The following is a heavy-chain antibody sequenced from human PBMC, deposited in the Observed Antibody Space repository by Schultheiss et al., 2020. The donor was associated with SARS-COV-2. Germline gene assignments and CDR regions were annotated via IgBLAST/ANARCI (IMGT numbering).Heavy chain of an antibody. Sequence: SETLSLTCTVSTGSISTGDYYWSWIRQPPGKGLEWIGYIYYSGSTYYNPSLKSRVTISVDTSKNQFSLKLSSVTAADTAVYYCARARTYYDFWSGYPFLDYWGQGTLVTVSS. D-gene: IGHD3-3*01. CDR2: IYYSGST. CDR1: TGSISTGDYY. V-gene: IGHV4-30-4*01. J-gene: IGHJ4*02. CDR3: ARARTYYDFWSGYPFLDY.